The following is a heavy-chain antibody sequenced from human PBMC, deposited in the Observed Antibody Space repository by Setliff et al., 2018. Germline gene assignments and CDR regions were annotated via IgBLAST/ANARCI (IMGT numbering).Heavy chain of an antibody. D-gene: IGHD2-8*02. Sequence: SETLSLTCTVSGGSISSSSYYWGWIRQPPGKGLEWIGSIYYSGSTYYNPSLKSRVTISVDTSKNQFSLKLSSVTAADTAVYYCARQRPLQLRPTVVLHWGWFGPWGQGTLVTVSS. CDR1: GGSISSSSYY. V-gene: IGHV4-39*01. CDR2: IYYSGST. J-gene: IGHJ5*02. CDR3: ARQRPLQLRPTVVLHWGWFGP.